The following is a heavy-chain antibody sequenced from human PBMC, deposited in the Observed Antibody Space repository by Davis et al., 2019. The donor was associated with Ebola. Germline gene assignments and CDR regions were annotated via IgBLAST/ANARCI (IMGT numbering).Heavy chain of an antibody. V-gene: IGHV5-51*01. CDR1: GYNFNYYW. CDR2: IYPADSDT. J-gene: IGHJ4*02. Sequence: GESLKISCKGSGYNFNYYWIAWVRQMPGKGLEWMGIIYPADSDTRYSPTLQGQVTISVDKSISTAYLQWSSLKASDTAVYYCAAIYGDYKVNQDFWAQGTLVTVSS. CDR3: AAIYGDYKVNQDF. D-gene: IGHD4-17*01.